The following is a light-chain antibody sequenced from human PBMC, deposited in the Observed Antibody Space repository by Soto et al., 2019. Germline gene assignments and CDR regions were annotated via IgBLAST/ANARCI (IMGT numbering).Light chain of an antibody. CDR1: QSVDNY. Sequence: DIVLTQSPATLSLPPGHTATLSCRASQSVDNYLAWYQQKPGQAPRLLIYDVANRATGTPARFSGSGSGTDVTLSISSLEPEDFAVYYCQQRSNRPRFTFGPGTKVDIK. CDR3: QQRSNRPRFT. V-gene: IGKV3-11*01. J-gene: IGKJ3*01. CDR2: DVA.